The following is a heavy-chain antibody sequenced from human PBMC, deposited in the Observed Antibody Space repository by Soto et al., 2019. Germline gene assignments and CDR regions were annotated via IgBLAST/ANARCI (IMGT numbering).Heavy chain of an antibody. D-gene: IGHD4-17*01. CDR1: GGSLHSYY. CDR2: IYYAGST. CDR3: AGDPLDYGDYVFDY. V-gene: IGHV4-59*12. J-gene: IGHJ4*02. Sequence: LTCSVSGGSLHSYYWSWIRQPPGKGLEWVGYIYYAGSTNYNPSLKSRVTISVDTSKNQFSLKLSSVTAADTAVYYGAGDPLDYGDYVFDYWGQGTLVTVS.